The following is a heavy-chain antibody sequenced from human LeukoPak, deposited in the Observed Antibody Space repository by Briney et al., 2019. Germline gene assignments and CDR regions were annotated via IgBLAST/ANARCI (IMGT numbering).Heavy chain of an antibody. CDR3: ARRDYDRYIFDY. Sequence: SVKVSCKASGGTFSSYAISWVRQAPGQGLEWMGRIIPILGIANYAQKFQGRVTITADKSTSTAYMELSSLRSEVTAVYYCARRDYDRYIFDYWGQGTLVTVS. J-gene: IGHJ4*02. D-gene: IGHD4-17*01. V-gene: IGHV1-69*04. CDR1: GGTFSSYA. CDR2: IIPILGIA.